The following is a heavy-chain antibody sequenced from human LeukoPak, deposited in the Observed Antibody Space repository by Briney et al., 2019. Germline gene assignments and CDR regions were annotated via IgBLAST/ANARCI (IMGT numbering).Heavy chain of an antibody. Sequence: SETLSLTCTVSGGSISSGGYYWSWIRQHPGKGLEWIGYIYYSGSTYYNPSLKSRVTISVDTSKNQFSLKLSSVTAADTAVYYCAKDKGPYSFGLGPFDSWGQGTLVTVSS. V-gene: IGHV4-31*03. CDR3: AKDKGPYSFGLGPFDS. CDR2: IYYSGST. CDR1: GGSISSGGYY. D-gene: IGHD5-18*01. J-gene: IGHJ4*02.